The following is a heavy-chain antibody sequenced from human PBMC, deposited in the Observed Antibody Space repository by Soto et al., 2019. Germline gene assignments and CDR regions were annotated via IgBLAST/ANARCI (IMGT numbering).Heavy chain of an antibody. D-gene: IGHD2-15*01. Sequence: GGSLRLSCAASGFTFDDYAMHWVRQAPGKGLEWVSGISWNSGSIGYADSVKGRFTISRDNAKNSLYLQMNSLRAEDTALYYCAKGGYCSGGSCYFFGYMDVWGKGTTVTVSS. V-gene: IGHV3-9*01. J-gene: IGHJ6*03. CDR1: GFTFDDYA. CDR3: AKGGYCSGGSCYFFGYMDV. CDR2: ISWNSGSI.